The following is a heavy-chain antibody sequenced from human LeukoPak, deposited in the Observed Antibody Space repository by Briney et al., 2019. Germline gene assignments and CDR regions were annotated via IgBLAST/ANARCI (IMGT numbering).Heavy chain of an antibody. CDR3: ARVPLWYYGMDV. V-gene: IGHV1-2*02. CDR2: INPNSGGT. CDR1: GYTFTGYY. Sequence: GASVKVSCKASGYTFTGYYMHWVRQAPGQGLEWMGWINPNSGGTNYAQKFQGRVTMATDTSTSTAYMELRSLRSDDTAVYYWARVPLWYYGMDVWGQGTTVTVSS. J-gene: IGHJ6*02.